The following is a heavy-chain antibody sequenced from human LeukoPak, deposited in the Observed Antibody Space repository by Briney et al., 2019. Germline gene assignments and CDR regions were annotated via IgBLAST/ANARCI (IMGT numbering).Heavy chain of an antibody. J-gene: IGHJ5*01. CDR3: ARRPVEMAAIREDNWLDS. CDR2: IYYSGAT. CDR1: GASISGPS. D-gene: IGHD5-24*01. Sequence: SETLSLTCTVSGASISGPSWNWIRQPPGKGLEWIGRIYYSGATNYNPSLKGRVTMSIDTSKNQFSLKLSSVTAADTAVYYCARRPVEMAAIREDNWLDSWGQGTLVTVSS. V-gene: IGHV4-59*08.